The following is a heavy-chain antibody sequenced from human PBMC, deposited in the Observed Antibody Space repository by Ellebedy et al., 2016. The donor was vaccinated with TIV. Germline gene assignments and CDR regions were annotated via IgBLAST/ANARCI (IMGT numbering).Heavy chain of an antibody. CDR1: AFSFSNYW. V-gene: IGHV3-7*01. CDR2: INQDGSEK. CDR3: SSDGSYGDYRYPTHAFSF. J-gene: IGHJ3*01. Sequence: GESLKISCAASAFSFSNYWMSWVRQAPGKGLEWVANINQDGSEKYYVDSVKGRFNISRDNAKKSLLLEMYSLTAEDTAVYYCSSDGSYGDYRYPTHAFSFWGQGTKVTVSS. D-gene: IGHD4-17*01.